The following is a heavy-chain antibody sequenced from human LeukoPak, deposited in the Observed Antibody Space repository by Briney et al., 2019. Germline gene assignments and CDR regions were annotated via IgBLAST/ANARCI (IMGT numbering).Heavy chain of an antibody. V-gene: IGHV4-31*02. D-gene: IGHD3-22*01. CDR1: GGSITEDNYY. CDR2: IYKTGNT. Sequence: SETLSLTCSVSGGSITEDNYYWTWIRQHPEKGLEWIGYIYKTGNTHYNPAHKGRLTISIDTPKSQFSLNLSSVTAADTALYYCARYYYGSSGYHYYDYWGQGILVIVSS. J-gene: IGHJ4*02. CDR3: ARYYYGSSGYHYYDY.